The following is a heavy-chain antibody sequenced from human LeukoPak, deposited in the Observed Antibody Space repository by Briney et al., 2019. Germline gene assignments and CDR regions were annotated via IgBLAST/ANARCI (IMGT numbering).Heavy chain of an antibody. Sequence: PGGSLRLSCAASGFTFSDYYMSWIRRAPGKGLEWVSAISGSGGSTYYADSVKGRFTISRDNSKNTLYLQMNSLRAEDTAVYYCAKSGKQWPYYFDYWGQGTLVTVSS. CDR2: ISGSGGST. CDR3: AKSGKQWPYYFDY. J-gene: IGHJ4*02. D-gene: IGHD6-19*01. V-gene: IGHV3-23*01. CDR1: GFTFSDYY.